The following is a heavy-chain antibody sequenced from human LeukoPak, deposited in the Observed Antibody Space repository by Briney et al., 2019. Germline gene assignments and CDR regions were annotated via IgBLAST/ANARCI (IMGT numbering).Heavy chain of an antibody. Sequence: GGSLRLSCAASGFTVSSNYMSWVRQAPGKGLEWVSVIYSGGSTYYADSVKGRFTIPRDNSKNTLYLQMNSLRAEDTAVYYCARRVSKHFDYWGQGTLVTVSS. J-gene: IGHJ4*02. CDR1: GFTVSSNY. D-gene: IGHD6-13*01. CDR2: IYSGGST. V-gene: IGHV3-66*01. CDR3: ARRVSKHFDY.